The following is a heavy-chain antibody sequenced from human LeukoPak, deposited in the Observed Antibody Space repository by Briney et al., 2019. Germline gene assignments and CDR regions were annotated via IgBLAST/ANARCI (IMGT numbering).Heavy chain of an antibody. J-gene: IGHJ4*02. D-gene: IGHD5-24*01. V-gene: IGHV4-39*07. CDR3: PRNRDGYNSFDY. CDR1: GGSISSSSYY. CDR2: IYYSGST. Sequence: SETLSLTCTVSGGSISSSSYYWGWIRQPPGKGLEWIGSIYYSGSTYYNPSLKSRVTISVDTSKNQFSLKLSSVTAADTAVYYCPRNRDGYNSFDYWGQGTLVTVSS.